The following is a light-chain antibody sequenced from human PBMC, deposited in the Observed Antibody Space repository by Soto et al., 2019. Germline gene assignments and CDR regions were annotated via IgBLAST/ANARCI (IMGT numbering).Light chain of an antibody. J-gene: IGLJ2*01. V-gene: IGLV2-14*03. Sequence: QSALTQPASVSGSPGQSITISCTGTSSDIGAYNFVSWYQQHPGKAPKLMLYDVNIRPSGVSNRFSGSKSGNTASLTISGLQAEDEADYYCNSWTTSTTMIFGGGTKVT. CDR3: NSWTTSTTMI. CDR1: SSDIGAYNF. CDR2: DVN.